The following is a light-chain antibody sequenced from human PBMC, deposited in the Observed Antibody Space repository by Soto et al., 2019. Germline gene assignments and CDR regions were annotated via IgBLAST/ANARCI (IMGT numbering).Light chain of an antibody. Sequence: EILLTQSPDTVSVSPGETATLSCRASQSLSSNLASYQQKPGQAPRLLIFRASTRATGIPARFSATGSVTEFTLPISRLQSADCAVYYCQTYSSWPPWTFGPGTKVEIK. CDR2: RAS. CDR1: QSLSSN. V-gene: IGKV3-15*01. J-gene: IGKJ1*01. CDR3: QTYSSWPPWT.